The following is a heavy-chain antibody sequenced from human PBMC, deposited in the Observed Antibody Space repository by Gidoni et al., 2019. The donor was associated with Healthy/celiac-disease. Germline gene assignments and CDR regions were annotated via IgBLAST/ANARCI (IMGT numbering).Heavy chain of an antibody. CDR3: ASRGTGIAAAGLFDY. CDR2: IYYSGST. Sequence: QLQLQESGPGLVKPSETLSLTCTVSVGSISSSSYYWGWIRQPPGKGLEWIGRIYYSGSTYYNPSLKSRVTISVDTSKNQFSLKLSSVTAADTAVYYCASRGTGIAAAGLFDYWGQGTLVTVSS. V-gene: IGHV4-39*01. J-gene: IGHJ4*02. CDR1: VGSISSSSYY. D-gene: IGHD6-13*01.